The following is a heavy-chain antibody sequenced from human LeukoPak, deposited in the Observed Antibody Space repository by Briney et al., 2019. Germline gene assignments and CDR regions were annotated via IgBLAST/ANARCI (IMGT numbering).Heavy chain of an antibody. D-gene: IGHD3-22*01. CDR1: GGSFSGYY. V-gene: IGHV4-34*01. Sequence: SETLSLTCAVYGGSFSGYYWSWIRQPPGKGLEWIGEISHSGSTNYNPSLKSRVTISVDTSKNQFSLKLSSVTAADTAVYYCARGLDITMIVVVITPDAFDIWGQGTMVTVSS. CDR3: ARGLDITMIVVVITPDAFDI. CDR2: ISHSGST. J-gene: IGHJ3*02.